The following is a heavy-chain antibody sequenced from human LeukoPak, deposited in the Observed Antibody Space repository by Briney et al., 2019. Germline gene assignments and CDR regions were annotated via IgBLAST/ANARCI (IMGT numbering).Heavy chain of an antibody. V-gene: IGHV3-21*01. Sequence: GGSLRLSCAASGFTFSSYAMSWVRQAPGKGLEWVSSISSSSSYIYYADSVKGRFTISRDNAKNSLYLQMNSLRAEDTAVYYCTRAYCGGDCPPGLWGQGTLVTVSS. CDR1: GFTFSSYA. D-gene: IGHD2-21*02. CDR2: ISSSSSYI. CDR3: TRAYCGGDCPPGL. J-gene: IGHJ4*02.